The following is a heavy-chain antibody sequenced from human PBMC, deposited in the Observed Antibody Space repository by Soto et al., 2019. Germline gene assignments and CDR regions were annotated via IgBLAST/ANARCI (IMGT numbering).Heavy chain of an antibody. CDR3: ATVSGYGSGSRRFDF. J-gene: IGHJ4*02. CDR2: IVGDSGST. CDR1: GYPLPTYG. V-gene: IGHV1-18*01. Sequence: QVQVMQSGAQLTQPGASVKVSCETSGYPLPTYGLSWVRQAPGQGLEWMGWIVGDSGSTVYAQKFQGRVTMYRDTSTSTGYMELRRLTSDDSALYYCATVSGYGSGSRRFDFWGQGTLVSVSS. D-gene: IGHD3-10*01.